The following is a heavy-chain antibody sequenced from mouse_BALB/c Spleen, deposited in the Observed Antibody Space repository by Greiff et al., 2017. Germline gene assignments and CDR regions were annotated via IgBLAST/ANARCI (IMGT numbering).Heavy chain of an antibody. CDR1: GYSITSDYV. D-gene: IGHD1-1*01. CDR2: ISYSGST. J-gene: IGHJ1*01. CDR3: TRSYYGSGRYFDD. Sequence: EVMLVESGPGLVKPSQSLSLTCTVTGYSITSDYVWNWIRQSPGNKLGWMGYISYSGSTSYNPSLKSRISITRDTTKNQFFLQLNSVTTEDTATYYGTRSYYGSGRYFDDWGAGTTVTVSA. V-gene: IGHV3-2*02.